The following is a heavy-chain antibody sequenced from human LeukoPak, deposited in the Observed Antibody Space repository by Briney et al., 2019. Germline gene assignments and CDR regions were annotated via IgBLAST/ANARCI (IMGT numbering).Heavy chain of an antibody. D-gene: IGHD3-22*01. CDR3: ARGRTNYYDSSSYPPYYFDY. V-gene: IGHV3-53*01. Sequence: GGSLRLSCAASGFTVSSNYMSWVRQAPGKGLEWVSVIYSGGSTYYADSVKGRFTISRDNSKNTLYLQMNSLRAEDTAVYYCARGRTNYYDSSSYPPYYFDYWGQGTLVTVSS. CDR2: IYSGGST. CDR1: GFTVSSNY. J-gene: IGHJ4*02.